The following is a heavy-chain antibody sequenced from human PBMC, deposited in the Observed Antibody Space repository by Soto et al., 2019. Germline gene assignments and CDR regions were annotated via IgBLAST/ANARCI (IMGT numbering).Heavy chain of an antibody. V-gene: IGHV3-23*01. CDR2: ISGSSSTT. CDR1: GFTFNKYA. CDR3: APTRYDYGDDAVGY. J-gene: IGHJ4*01. Sequence: EVQLLEYGGGLVQRGESLRLSCVASGFTFNKYAMTWGRQAPGKGLEWVSSISGSSSTTYYADSVKGRFTISRDNSKNTVYLHMNTLSTEDTAVYYCAPTRYDYGDDAVGYWGQGTLVTVSS. D-gene: IGHD4-17*01.